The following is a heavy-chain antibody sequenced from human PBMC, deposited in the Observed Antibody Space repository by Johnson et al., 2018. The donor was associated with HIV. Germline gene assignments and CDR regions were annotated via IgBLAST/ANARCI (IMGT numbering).Heavy chain of an antibody. CDR1: GFTFNNAW. CDR3: TTEGVRMFGVVIPDAFDI. CDR2: IRSKTDGGTT. J-gene: IGHJ3*02. D-gene: IGHD3-3*01. Sequence: EVQLVESGGGLVKPGGSLRLSCAASGFTFNNAWMSWVRQAPGKGLEWLGRIRSKTDGGTTDYAEPVKGRFTISRDDSKNTLYLQMNSLKTEDTAVYYCTTEGVRMFGVVIPDAFDIWGQGTMVTVSS. V-gene: IGHV3-15*01.